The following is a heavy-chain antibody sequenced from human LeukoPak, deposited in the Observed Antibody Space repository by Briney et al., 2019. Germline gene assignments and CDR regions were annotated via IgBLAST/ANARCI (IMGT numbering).Heavy chain of an antibody. CDR2: ISSRSYI. CDR3: ARADLYCSSSGCARRAFDI. V-gene: IGHV3-21*01. J-gene: IGHJ3*02. CDR1: GFTFSSYS. Sequence: PGGSLRLSCAASGFTFSSYSMNWVRQAPGKGLEWVSSISSRSYIYYADSVKGRFTISRDNAKNSLYLQMNSLRAEDTAVYYCARADLYCSSSGCARRAFDIWGQGTMVTVSS. D-gene: IGHD3-22*01.